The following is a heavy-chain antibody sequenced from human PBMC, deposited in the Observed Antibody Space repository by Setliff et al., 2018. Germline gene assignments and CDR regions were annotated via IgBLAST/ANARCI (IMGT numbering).Heavy chain of an antibody. J-gene: IGHJ5*02. CDR1: GDSINTPTYH. Sequence: SETLSLTCTVSGDSINTPTYHWGWVRQPPGKGLEWIGLIYYTGITYYNPSLKSRVTISEDMSENQISLKLNPVTAADTALYYCVRTFNGSPADPWGQGTLVTVSS. CDR2: IYYTGIT. D-gene: IGHD2-2*01. V-gene: IGHV4-39*01. CDR3: VRTFNGSPADP.